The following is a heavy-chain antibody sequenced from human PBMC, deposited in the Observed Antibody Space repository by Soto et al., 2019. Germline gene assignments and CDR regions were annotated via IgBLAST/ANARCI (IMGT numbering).Heavy chain of an antibody. J-gene: IGHJ5*02. CDR2: IYYSGST. Sequence: SETLSLTCIVSGGSISSRSYFWGWIRQPPGKGLEWIGSIYYSGSTYYNPSLKSRVTVSVDTSKNQFSLKLSSVTAADTAVYYCARHPSDFWFDPWGQGTLVTVSS. V-gene: IGHV4-39*01. D-gene: IGHD2-21*02. CDR1: GGSISSRSYF. CDR3: ARHPSDFWFDP.